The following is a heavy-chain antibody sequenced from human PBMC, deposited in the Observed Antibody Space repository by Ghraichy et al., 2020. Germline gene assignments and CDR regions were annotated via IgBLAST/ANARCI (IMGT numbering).Heavy chain of an antibody. Sequence: SLTCAVYGGSFSGYYWSWIRQPPGKGLEWIGEINHSGSTNYNPSLKSRVTISVDTSKNQFSLKLSSVTAADTAVYYCVRVVVAATDAFDIWGQGTMVTVSS. V-gene: IGHV4-34*01. J-gene: IGHJ3*02. D-gene: IGHD2-15*01. CDR1: GGSFSGYY. CDR2: INHSGST. CDR3: VRVVVAATDAFDI.